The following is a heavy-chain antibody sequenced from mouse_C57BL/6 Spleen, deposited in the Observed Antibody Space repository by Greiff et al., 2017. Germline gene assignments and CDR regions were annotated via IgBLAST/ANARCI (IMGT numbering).Heavy chain of an antibody. CDR1: GYTFTSYW. CDR2: IYPGSGST. J-gene: IGHJ4*01. Sequence: QVQLQQPGAELVKPGASVKMSCKASGYTFTSYWITWVKQRPGQGLEWIGDIYPGSGSTNYNEKFKSKATLTVDTSSSTAYMQLSSLTSEDSAVYYCAREAGYDDPGAMDYWGQGTSVTVSS. D-gene: IGHD2-2*01. CDR3: AREAGYDDPGAMDY. V-gene: IGHV1-55*01.